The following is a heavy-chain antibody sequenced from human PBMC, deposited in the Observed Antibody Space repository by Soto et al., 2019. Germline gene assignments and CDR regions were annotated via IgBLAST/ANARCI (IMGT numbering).Heavy chain of an antibody. Sequence: QVQLVESGGGVVQAGRSLRLSCTASGFTFSRYGMHWVRQAPGKGLEWVAVIWHDGSKKYYVDSVKGRFTISRDDSKNTLYLQMNSLRVEDTAVYHWARGLNDDVDWYYDLWGRGTLVTVSS. CDR3: ARGLNDDVDWYYDL. CDR2: IWHDGSKK. V-gene: IGHV3-33*01. D-gene: IGHD3-16*01. J-gene: IGHJ2*01. CDR1: GFTFSRYG.